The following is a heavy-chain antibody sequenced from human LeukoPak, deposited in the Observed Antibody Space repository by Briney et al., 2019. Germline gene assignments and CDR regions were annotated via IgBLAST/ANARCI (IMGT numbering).Heavy chain of an antibody. D-gene: IGHD2-15*01. CDR3: AREVVVAATPTKNWFDP. CDR2: INHSGST. Sequence: SETLPLTCAVYGGSFSGYYWSWIRQPPGKGLEWIGEINHSGSTNYNPSLKSRVTISVDTSKNQFSLKLSSVTAADTAVYYCAREVVVAATPTKNWFDPWGQGTLVTVSS. V-gene: IGHV4-34*01. CDR1: GGSFSGYY. J-gene: IGHJ5*02.